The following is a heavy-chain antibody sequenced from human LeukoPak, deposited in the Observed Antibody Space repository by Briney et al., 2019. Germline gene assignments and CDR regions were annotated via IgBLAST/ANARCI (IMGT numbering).Heavy chain of an antibody. V-gene: IGHV4-39*01. Sequence: SETLSLTCTVSGGSISSSSYYWGWIRQPPGRGLEWIGSIYYSGSTYYNPSLKSRVTISVDMSKNQFSLKLSSVTAADTAVYYCARRYSSSWYVWFDPWGQGTLVTVSS. CDR1: GGSISSSSYY. J-gene: IGHJ5*02. CDR2: IYYSGST. D-gene: IGHD6-13*01. CDR3: ARRYSSSWYVWFDP.